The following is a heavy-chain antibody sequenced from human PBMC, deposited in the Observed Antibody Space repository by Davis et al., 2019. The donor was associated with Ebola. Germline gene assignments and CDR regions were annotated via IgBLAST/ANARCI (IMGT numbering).Heavy chain of an antibody. J-gene: IGHJ6*02. CDR2: ISAYNGNT. V-gene: IGHV1-18*01. CDR1: GYTFTSYA. D-gene: IGHD1-20*01. CDR3: ATDQITYSRYHYYGMDV. Sequence: AASVKVSCKASGYTFTSYAMHWVRQAPGQRLEWMGWISAYNGNTNYAQKLQGRVTMTTDTSTSTAYMELRGLRSDDTAVYYCATDQITYSRYHYYGMDVWGQGTTVTVSS.